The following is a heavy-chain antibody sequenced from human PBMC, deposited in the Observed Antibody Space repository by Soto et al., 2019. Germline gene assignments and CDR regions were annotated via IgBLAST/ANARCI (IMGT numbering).Heavy chain of an antibody. V-gene: IGHV3-23*01. Sequence: GGSLRLSCTTSGFTFSSYAMSWVRQAPGKGLECVSALSGSGGSTYYADSVKGRFTISRDNSKNTLYLQMNSLRADDTAVYYCRPDSDNSRTSVFACLQHWPQGALATVSS. CDR1: GFTFSSYA. CDR2: LSGSGGST. D-gene: IGHD1-20*01. CDR3: RPDSDNSRTSVFACLQH. J-gene: IGHJ1*01.